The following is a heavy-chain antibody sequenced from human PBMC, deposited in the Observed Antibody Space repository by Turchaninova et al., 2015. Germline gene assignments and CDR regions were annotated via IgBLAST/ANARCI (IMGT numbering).Heavy chain of an antibody. J-gene: IGHJ5*02. CDR2: NHYREST. D-gene: IGHD6-6*01. CDR1: GWSFSGPY. V-gene: IGHV4-34*01. Sequence: QVQLQQWGAGLLKPSETLSLTCPVYGWSFSGPYRGWIRQPPGKGLEWSGENHYRESTNYHPSLKSRVTISVDTSKNQFSLKLSSVTAADTAVYYCARGGIAARTRNWFDPWGQGTLVTVSS. CDR3: ARGGIAARTRNWFDP.